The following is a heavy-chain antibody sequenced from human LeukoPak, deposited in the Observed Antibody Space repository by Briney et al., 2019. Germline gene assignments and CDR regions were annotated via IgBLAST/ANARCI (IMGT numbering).Heavy chain of an antibody. J-gene: IGHJ4*02. CDR3: AKGFSSGYEVNY. V-gene: IGHV3-30*18. CDR1: GFTFSSYG. Sequence: GSLRLSCAASGFTFSSYGMHWVRQAPGKGLEWVAVISYDGSNKYYADSVKGRFTISRDNSKNTLYLQMNSLRAEDTAVYYCAKGFSSGYEVNYWGQGTLVTVSS. D-gene: IGHD5-12*01. CDR2: ISYDGSNK.